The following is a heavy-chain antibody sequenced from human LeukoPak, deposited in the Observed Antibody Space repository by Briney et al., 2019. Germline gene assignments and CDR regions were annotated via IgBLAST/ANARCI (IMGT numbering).Heavy chain of an antibody. CDR3: ARGLVRYCSGGSCYSNYYYYGMDV. D-gene: IGHD2-15*01. J-gene: IGHJ6*02. CDR2: MNPNSGNT. V-gene: IGHV1-8*01. CDR1: GYTFTSYD. Sequence: ASVKVSCKASGYTFTSYDINWVRQATGQGLEWMGWMNPNSGNTGYAQKFQGRVTMTRNTSISTAYMELSSLRSEDTAVYYCARGLVRYCSGGSCYSNYYYYGMDVWGQGTTVTVSS.